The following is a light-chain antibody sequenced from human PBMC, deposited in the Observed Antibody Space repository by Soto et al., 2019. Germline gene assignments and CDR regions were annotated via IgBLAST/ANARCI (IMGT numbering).Light chain of an antibody. J-gene: IGLJ1*01. CDR2: GVY. V-gene: IGLV2-11*01. CDR3: CSYVTTPEI. CDR1: NSDVDDYRY. Sequence: QSVLTQPRSVSGSPGQSLTISCTGTNSDVDDYRYVSWYQQFPGKAPKLVIYGVYQRPSGVPNRFSASNSDNTASLTISGLQAEDEADYYCCSYVTTPEIFGTGTKLTVL.